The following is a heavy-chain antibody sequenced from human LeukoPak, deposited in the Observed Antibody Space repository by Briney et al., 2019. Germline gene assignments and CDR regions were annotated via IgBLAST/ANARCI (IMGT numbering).Heavy chain of an antibody. CDR2: ISSSSSTI. V-gene: IGHV3-48*02. CDR1: GFTFSNAW. J-gene: IGHJ4*02. D-gene: IGHD3-22*01. CDR3: AREAVYYDSSGYNPNYYFDY. Sequence: GGSLRLSCAASGFTFSNAWMSWVRQVPGKGLEWVSYISSSSSTIYYADSVKGRFTISRDNAKNSLYLQMNSLRDEDTAVYYCAREAVYYDSSGYNPNYYFDYWGQGTLVTVSS.